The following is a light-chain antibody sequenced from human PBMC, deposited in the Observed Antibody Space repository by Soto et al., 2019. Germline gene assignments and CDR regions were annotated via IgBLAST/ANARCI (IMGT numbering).Light chain of an antibody. J-gene: IGKJ4*01. CDR3: QQFNTKPLT. Sequence: IQLTQSPSTLSASVGDRVTITCRASQGIGTALAWYHQRPGNSPDLLVYDASTLQSGVPSRFSGSGSETDFSLTISGLQPEDFGHYYCQQFNTKPLTSGGGTRVEIK. V-gene: IGKV1-13*02. CDR1: QGIGTA. CDR2: DAS.